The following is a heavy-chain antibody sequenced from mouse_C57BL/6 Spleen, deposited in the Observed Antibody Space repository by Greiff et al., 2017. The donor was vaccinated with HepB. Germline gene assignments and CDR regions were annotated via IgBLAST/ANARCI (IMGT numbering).Heavy chain of an antibody. CDR3: AGGGRLRLLDY. D-gene: IGHD3-2*02. CDR1: GYSITSCYY. Sequence: ESGPGLVKPSPSLSLSCSVTGYSITSCYYWYWIRQFPGNKLEWMGYISYDGSNNYNPSFKNRISITRDTSKNQLFLKLISVTTEDTATYYCAGGGRLRLLDYWGQGTTLTVSS. V-gene: IGHV3-6*01. CDR2: ISYDGSN. J-gene: IGHJ2*01.